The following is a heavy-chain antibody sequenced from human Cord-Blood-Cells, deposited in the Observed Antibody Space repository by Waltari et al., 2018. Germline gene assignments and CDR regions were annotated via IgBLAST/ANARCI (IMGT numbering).Heavy chain of an antibody. V-gene: IGHV4-59*01. CDR3: ARGWGSDY. Sequence: QVQLQESGPGLVKPSETLSLTCTVSGGSISSYYWSWIRQPPGKGLEWIGYIYYSGRTNYTPSLKSRVTISVDTSKNQFSLKLSSVTAADTAVYYCARGWGSDYWGQGTLVTVSS. D-gene: IGHD7-27*01. CDR1: GGSISSYY. J-gene: IGHJ4*02. CDR2: IYYSGRT.